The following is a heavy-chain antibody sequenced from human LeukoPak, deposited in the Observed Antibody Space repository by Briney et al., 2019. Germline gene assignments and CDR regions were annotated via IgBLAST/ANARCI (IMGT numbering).Heavy chain of an antibody. Sequence: GGSLRLSCAASGFTFSSYAMSWVRQAPGKGLEWVSAISGSGGSTYYADSVKGRFTISIDNSKNTLYLQMNSLRAEDTAVYYCAKSKDGLLMDWYFDLWGRGTLVTVSS. CDR1: GFTFSSYA. CDR3: AKSKDGLLMDWYFDL. CDR2: ISGSGGST. V-gene: IGHV3-23*01. J-gene: IGHJ2*01. D-gene: IGHD3/OR15-3a*01.